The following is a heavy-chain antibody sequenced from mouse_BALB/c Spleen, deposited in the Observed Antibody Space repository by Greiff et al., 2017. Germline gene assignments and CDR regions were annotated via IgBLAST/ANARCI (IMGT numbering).Heavy chain of an antibody. CDR1: GDSITSGY. J-gene: IGHJ2*01. CDR2: ISYSGST. Sequence: EVKLVESGPSLVKPSQTLSLTCSVTGDSITSGYWNWIRKFPGNKLEYMGYISYSGSTYYNPSLKSRISITRDTSKNQYYLQLNSVTTEDTATYYCARVYYGSSWGLYWGQGTTLTVSS. CDR3: ARVYYGSSWGLY. V-gene: IGHV3-8*02. D-gene: IGHD1-1*01.